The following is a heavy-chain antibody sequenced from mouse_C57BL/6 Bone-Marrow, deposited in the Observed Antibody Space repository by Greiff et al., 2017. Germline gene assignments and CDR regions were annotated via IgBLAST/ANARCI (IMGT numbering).Heavy chain of an antibody. CDR2: ISYSGST. D-gene: IGHD1-1*01. CDR1: GYSITSDY. V-gene: IGHV3-8*01. Sequence: EVKVEESGPGLAKPSQTLSLTCSVTGYSITSDYWNWIRKFPGNKLEYMGYISYSGSTYYNPSLKSRISITRDTSKNQYYLQLNSVTTEDTATYYCAREGSITTDRHYYAMDYWGQGTSVTVSS. CDR3: AREGSITTDRHYYAMDY. J-gene: IGHJ4*01.